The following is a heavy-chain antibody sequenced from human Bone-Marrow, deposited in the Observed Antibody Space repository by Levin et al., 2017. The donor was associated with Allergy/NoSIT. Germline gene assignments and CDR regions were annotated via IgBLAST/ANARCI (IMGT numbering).Heavy chain of an antibody. CDR3: ARLSGAAAGTAHFDY. D-gene: IGHD6-13*01. CDR1: GGSISSSRYY. J-gene: IGHJ4*02. V-gene: IGHV4-39*01. Sequence: SETLSLTCTVSGGSISSSRYYWGWIRQPPGKGLEWIGTIYYSGSYHNPSLKSRVTISVDTSKNQFSLKLNSVTAADTAVYYCARLSGAAAGTAHFDYWGLGTLVTVSS. CDR2: IYYSGS.